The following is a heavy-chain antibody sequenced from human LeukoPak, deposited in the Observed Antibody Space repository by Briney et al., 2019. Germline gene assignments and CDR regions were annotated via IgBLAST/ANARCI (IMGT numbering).Heavy chain of an antibody. Sequence: GGSLRLSCAASGFTFSSYSMNWVRQAPGKGLEWVSSISSSSSYIYYADSVKGRFTISRDNAKNLLYLQMNSLRAEDTAVYYCARGGYYGSSGYRTPEDFDYWGQGTLVTVSS. CDR1: GFTFSSYS. CDR2: ISSSSSYI. CDR3: ARGGYYGSSGYRTPEDFDY. V-gene: IGHV3-21*01. D-gene: IGHD3-22*01. J-gene: IGHJ4*02.